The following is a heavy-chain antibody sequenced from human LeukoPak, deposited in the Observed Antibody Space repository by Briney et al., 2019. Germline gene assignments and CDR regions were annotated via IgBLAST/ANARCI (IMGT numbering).Heavy chain of an antibody. J-gene: IGHJ5*02. V-gene: IGHV3-7*03. CDR3: ARDQRGRWLGYYNWFDP. CDR2: ITQDGSEK. CDR1: GFTFSSYW. D-gene: IGHD6-19*01. Sequence: GGSLRLSCAASGFTFSSYWMSWVRQAPGKGLEWVANITQDGSEKDYVDSVKGRFTISRDNAKNSLYLQMNSLRAEDTAVYYCARDQRGRWLGYYNWFDPWGQGTLVTVSS.